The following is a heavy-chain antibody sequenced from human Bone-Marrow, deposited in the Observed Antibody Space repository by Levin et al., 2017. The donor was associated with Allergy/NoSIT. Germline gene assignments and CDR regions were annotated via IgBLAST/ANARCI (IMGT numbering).Heavy chain of an antibody. CDR2: IIPMFDTT. Sequence: SVKVSCRTSADIFNNYPITWVRLAPGQGLEWMGRIIPMFDTTNSAENFQDRINLTADHSANTVYMELSRLTSADTAVYYCAREAAATLGTFDSWGQGTQVTVSS. CDR1: ADIFNNYP. D-gene: IGHD2-15*01. V-gene: IGHV1-69*13. J-gene: IGHJ4*02. CDR3: AREAAATLGTFDS.